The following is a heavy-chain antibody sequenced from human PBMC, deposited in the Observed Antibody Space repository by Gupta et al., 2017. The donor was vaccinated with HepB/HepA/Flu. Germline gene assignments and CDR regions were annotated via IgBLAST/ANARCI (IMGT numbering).Heavy chain of an antibody. Sequence: EVQLLESGGGLVQPGGSLSLSCAASGFTFSSYAMSWVRQAPGQGLEWVLSYSGWCGNTYFPDSVEGRFTNPKGNSKNPLFLQIDRLGGEETGVFYCAKVGYYGSGSYAAIDYWGQGTLVTVSS. V-gene: IGHV3-23*01. CDR1: GFTFSSYA. CDR3: AKVGYYGSGSYAAIDY. CDR2: YSGWCGNT. D-gene: IGHD3-10*01. J-gene: IGHJ4*02.